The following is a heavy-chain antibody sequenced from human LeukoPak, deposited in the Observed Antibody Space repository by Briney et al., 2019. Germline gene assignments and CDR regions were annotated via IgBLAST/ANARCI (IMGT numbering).Heavy chain of an antibody. D-gene: IGHD6-13*01. V-gene: IGHV4-59*11. Sequence: SETLSLTCTVSGGSISSHYWSWIRQSPGKGLEWIGYIYYSGSTNYNPSLKSRVTISVDTSKNQFSLKLSSVTAADTAVYYCARGKPGIAAAGFDYWGQGTLVTVSS. CDR1: GGSISSHY. CDR3: ARGKPGIAAAGFDY. CDR2: IYYSGST. J-gene: IGHJ4*02.